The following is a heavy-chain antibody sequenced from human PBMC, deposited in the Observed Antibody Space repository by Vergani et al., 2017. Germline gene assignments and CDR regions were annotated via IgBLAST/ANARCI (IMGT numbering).Heavy chain of an antibody. D-gene: IGHD1-26*01. Sequence: EVQLVESGGGLVKPGGSLRLSCAASGFTFSSYSMNWVRQAPGKGLEWVSSISSSSSYIYYADSVKGRFTISRDNAKNSLYLQMNSLRAEDTAVYYCAAGPVEFIVGATNLDYWGQGTLVTVSS. CDR1: GFTFSSYS. V-gene: IGHV3-21*01. CDR3: AAGPVEFIVGATNLDY. J-gene: IGHJ4*02. CDR2: ISSSSSYI.